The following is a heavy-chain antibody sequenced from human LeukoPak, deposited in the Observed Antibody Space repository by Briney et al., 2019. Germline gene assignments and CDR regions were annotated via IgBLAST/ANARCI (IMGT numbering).Heavy chain of an antibody. CDR2: INPNSGGT. D-gene: IGHD3-10*01. CDR3: ARGGSGSYLSWLDP. J-gene: IGHJ5*02. V-gene: IGHV1-2*02. CDR1: GYTFTGYY. Sequence: ASVKVSCKASGYTFTGYYIHWVRQAPGQGLECVGWINPNSGGTNYAQKFQGRVTMTRDTSISTAYMELSRLRSDDTAVYYCARGGSGSYLSWLDPWGQGTLVTVSS.